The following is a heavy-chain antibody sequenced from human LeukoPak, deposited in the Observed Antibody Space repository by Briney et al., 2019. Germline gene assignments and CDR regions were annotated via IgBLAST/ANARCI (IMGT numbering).Heavy chain of an antibody. J-gene: IGHJ6*03. Sequence: PGGSLRLSCAASGFTFSDYYMSWIRQAPGKGLEWVSYISSSGSTIYYADSVKGRFTISRDNAKNSLYLQMNSLRAEDTAVYYCARYYYDSSGWGYYYYYMDVWGKGTTVTVSS. D-gene: IGHD3-22*01. CDR2: ISSSGSTI. CDR1: GFTFSDYY. V-gene: IGHV3-11*01. CDR3: ARYYYDSSGWGYYYYYMDV.